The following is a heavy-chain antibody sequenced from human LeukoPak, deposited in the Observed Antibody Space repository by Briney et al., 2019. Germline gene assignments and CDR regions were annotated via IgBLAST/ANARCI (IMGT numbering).Heavy chain of an antibody. CDR3: AKVLVLVSANRYYFDY. Sequence: PGGSLRLSCAASGFAFSSYWMHWVRQAPGKGLVWVSRINSDGYSTNSADSVKGRFTISRDNSKNTLYLQMNSLRAEDTAVYYCAKVLVLVSANRYYFDYWGQGTLVTVSS. CDR1: GFAFSSYW. CDR2: INSDGYST. J-gene: IGHJ4*02. V-gene: IGHV3-74*01. D-gene: IGHD2-15*01.